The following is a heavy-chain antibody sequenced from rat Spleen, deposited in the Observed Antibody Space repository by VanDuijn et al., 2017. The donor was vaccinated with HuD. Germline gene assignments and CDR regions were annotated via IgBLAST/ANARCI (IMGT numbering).Heavy chain of an antibody. D-gene: IGHD1-6*01. V-gene: IGHV5-27*01. J-gene: IGHJ2*01. CDR3: ARHTTDYYYYFDY. Sequence: EVQLMESGGGLVQPGRSLKLSCAASGFIFSNYYMAWVRQAPTKGLEWVAYISAGGGSTYYRDSVKGRFTVSRDNAKSTLYLQMDSLRSEDTATYYCARHTTDYYYYFDYWGQGVMVTVSS. CDR1: GFIFSNYY. CDR2: ISAGGGST.